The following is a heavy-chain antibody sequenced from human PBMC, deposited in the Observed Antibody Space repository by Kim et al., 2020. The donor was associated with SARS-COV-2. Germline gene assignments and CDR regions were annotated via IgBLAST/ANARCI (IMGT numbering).Heavy chain of an antibody. Sequence: SETLSLTCTVSGGSISSNYWSWIRQPPGKGLEWIGYIYYSGNTNYNPSLKSRVTISVDPSKNQFSLRLSFVSAADTAVYYCARTERGSGSYLHVDSWGQGTLVTVSS. CDR2: IYYSGNT. CDR1: GGSISSNY. D-gene: IGHD1-26*01. V-gene: IGHV4-59*01. CDR3: ARTERGSGSYLHVDS. J-gene: IGHJ4*02.